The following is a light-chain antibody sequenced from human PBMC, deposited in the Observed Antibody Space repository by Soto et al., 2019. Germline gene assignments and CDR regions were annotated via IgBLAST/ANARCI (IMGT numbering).Light chain of an antibody. CDR2: TGS. Sequence: DIQMTQSPSSVSASVGDRVSITCRASQGISNWLAWYQQKPGRAPKLLIYTGSSLQSGVPSRFSGTGSGTDFALTISSLQPEDGATYYCQQANSFPLTFGGGTKVEIK. J-gene: IGKJ4*01. CDR3: QQANSFPLT. CDR1: QGISNW. V-gene: IGKV1-12*01.